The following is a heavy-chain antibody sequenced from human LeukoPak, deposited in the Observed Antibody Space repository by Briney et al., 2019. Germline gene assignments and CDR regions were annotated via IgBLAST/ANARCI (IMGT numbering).Heavy chain of an antibody. CDR1: GGSISSYY. D-gene: IGHD6-19*01. CDR3: AREAVAGTVYFDY. J-gene: IGHJ4*02. V-gene: IGHV4-59*01. CDR2: IYYSGST. Sequence: TSETLSLTCTVSGGSISSYYWSWIRQPPGKGLEWIGYIYYSGSTNYNPSLKSRVTISVDTSKNQFSLKLSSVTAADTAVYYCAREAVAGTVYFDYWGRGTLVAVST.